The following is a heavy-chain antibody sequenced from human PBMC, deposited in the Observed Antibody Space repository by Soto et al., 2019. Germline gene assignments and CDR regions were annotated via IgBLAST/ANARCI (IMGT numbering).Heavy chain of an antibody. D-gene: IGHD5-12*01. CDR2: TYYSGNT. Sequence: SETLSLTCTVSGGSISSGGYYWNWIRQHPGKGLEWIGYTYYSGNTYYNPSLKSRVTISVDTSKNQFSLKLSSVTAADTAVYYCARRRDGYNEIDYWGQGTLVTVSS. CDR3: ARRRDGYNEIDY. J-gene: IGHJ4*02. V-gene: IGHV4-61*08. CDR1: GGSISSGGYY.